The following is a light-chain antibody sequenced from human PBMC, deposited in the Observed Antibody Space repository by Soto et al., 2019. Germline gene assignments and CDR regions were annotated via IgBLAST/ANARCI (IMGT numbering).Light chain of an antibody. Sequence: DIQMTQSPSSVSVSVGDRVIITCRASQDIDRWLAWYQQRPGKAPKLLLYGAFNLQSGVPSRFSGSGSGSDYTLTISSLQPEDFATYYCQQAKSLPYTFGQGTKLEIK. CDR3: QQAKSLPYT. J-gene: IGKJ2*01. CDR1: QDIDRW. CDR2: GAF. V-gene: IGKV1-12*01.